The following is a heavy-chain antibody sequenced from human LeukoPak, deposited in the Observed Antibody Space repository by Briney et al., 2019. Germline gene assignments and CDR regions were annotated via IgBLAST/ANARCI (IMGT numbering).Heavy chain of an antibody. V-gene: IGHV3-64*01. CDR1: GFTFSSYG. J-gene: IGHJ4*02. Sequence: QPGGSLRLSCAASGFTFSSYGMHWVRQAPGKGLEYVSAISSNGGSTYYANSVKGRFTISRDNSKNTLYLQMGSLRAEDMAVCYCARRVDYSYDYWGQGTLVTVSS. D-gene: IGHD4-11*01. CDR2: ISSNGGST. CDR3: ARRVDYSYDY.